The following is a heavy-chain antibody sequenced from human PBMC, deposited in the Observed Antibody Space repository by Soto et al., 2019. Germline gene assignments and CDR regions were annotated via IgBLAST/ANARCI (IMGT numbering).Heavy chain of an antibody. V-gene: IGHV4-59*01. CDR3: ARDGSGSYYNLYYYYGMDV. CDR2: IYYSGST. D-gene: IGHD3-10*01. Sequence: PSETLSLTCTVSGGSISSYYWSWIRQPPGKGLEWIGYIYYSGSTNYNPSLKSRVTISVDTSKNQFSLKLSSVTAADTAVYYCARDGSGSYYNLYYYYGMDVWGQGTTVTVSS. J-gene: IGHJ6*02. CDR1: GGSISSYY.